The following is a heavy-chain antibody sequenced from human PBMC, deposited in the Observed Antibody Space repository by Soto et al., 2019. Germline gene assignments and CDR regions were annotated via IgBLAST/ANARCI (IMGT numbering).Heavy chain of an antibody. J-gene: IGHJ4*02. CDR1: GFTFSSYW. CDR2: IRSKAYGGTT. V-gene: IGHV3-49*03. Sequence: GGSLRLSCAASGFTFSSYWMSWFRQAPGKGLEWVGFIRSKAYGGTTEYAASVKGRFTISRDDSKSIAYLQMNSLKTEDTAVYYCTSYCSGGSCYIDYWGQGTLVTVSS. CDR3: TSYCSGGSCYIDY. D-gene: IGHD2-15*01.